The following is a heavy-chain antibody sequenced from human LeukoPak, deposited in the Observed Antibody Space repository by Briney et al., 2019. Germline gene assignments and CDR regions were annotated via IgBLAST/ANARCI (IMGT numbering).Heavy chain of an antibody. CDR2: IYYSGST. V-gene: IGHV4-31*03. J-gene: IGHJ6*02. CDR3: ARTQGENYYYYGMDV. Sequence: PSETLSLTCTVSGGSISSGGYYWSWLRQHPGKGLEWIGYIYYSGSTYYNPSLKSRVTISVDTSKNQFSLKLSSVTAADTAVYYCARTQGENYYYYGMDVWGQGTTVTVSS. CDR1: GGSISSGGYY.